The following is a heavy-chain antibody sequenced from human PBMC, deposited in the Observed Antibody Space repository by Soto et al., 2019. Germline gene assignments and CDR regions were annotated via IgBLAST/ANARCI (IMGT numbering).Heavy chain of an antibody. V-gene: IGHV3-30*18. CDR3: AKGFLECLLYFPWFDP. J-gene: IGHJ5*02. CDR2: ISYHGNNK. D-gene: IGHD3-3*01. CDR1: GFTFNNYG. Sequence: QVQLVESGGGVVQPGRSLRLSCAASGFTFNNYGMHWVRQAPGKGLEWVAVISYHGNNKYYAYSVKGRFTVSRDNSKNTLYLQMSSLRTEDTAVYYCAKGFLECLLYFPWFDPRGQGTLVTVSS.